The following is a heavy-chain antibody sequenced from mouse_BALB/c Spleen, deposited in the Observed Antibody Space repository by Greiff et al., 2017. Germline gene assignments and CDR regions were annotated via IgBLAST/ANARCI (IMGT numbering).Heavy chain of an antibody. CDR3: ARDYYGSSYFDV. J-gene: IGHJ1*01. V-gene: IGHV5-4*02. CDR1: GFTFSDYY. CDR2: ISDGGSYT. D-gene: IGHD1-1*01. Sequence: EVQGVASGGGLVKPGGSLTLSCAASGFTFSDYYMYWVRQTPAQRLEWVATISDGGSYTYYPDSVKGRFTIARDNAKNNLYLQMSSLKSEDTAMYYSARDYYGSSYFDVWGAGTTVTVSS.